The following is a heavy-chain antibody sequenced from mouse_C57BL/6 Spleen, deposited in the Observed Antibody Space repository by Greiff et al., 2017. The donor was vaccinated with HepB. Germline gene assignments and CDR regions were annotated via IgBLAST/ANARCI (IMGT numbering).Heavy chain of an antibody. D-gene: IGHD1-1*01. CDR1: GYTFTSYW. J-gene: IGHJ2*01. V-gene: IGHV1-64*01. CDR3: ARSDYGSRGGY. CDR2: IHPNSGST. Sequence: VQLQQPGAELVKPGASVKLSCKASGYTFTSYWMHWVKQRPGQGLEWIGMIHPNSGSTNYNEKFKSKATLTVDKSSSTAYMQLSSLTSEDSAVYYCARSDYGSRGGYWGQGTTLTVSS.